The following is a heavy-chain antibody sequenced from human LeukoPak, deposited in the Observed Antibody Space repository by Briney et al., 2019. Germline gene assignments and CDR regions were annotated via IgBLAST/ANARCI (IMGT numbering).Heavy chain of an antibody. V-gene: IGHV4-59*01. Sequence: PSETLSLTCTVSGGSISSYYWSWIRQPPGKGLEWIGYIYYSGSTNYNPSLKSRVTISVDTSKNQFSLKLSSVTAADTAVYYCASLGSRDGNAHYWGQGTLVTVSS. J-gene: IGHJ4*02. CDR1: GGSISSYY. CDR2: IYYSGST. D-gene: IGHD1-1*01. CDR3: ASLGSRDGNAHY.